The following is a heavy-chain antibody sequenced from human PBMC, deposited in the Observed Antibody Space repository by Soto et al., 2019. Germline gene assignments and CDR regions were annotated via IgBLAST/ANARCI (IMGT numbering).Heavy chain of an antibody. Sequence: ASVKVSWKTSGYTFSSYAIHWVRQAPGQRLEWMGWINVGNGNTEYSQKFQGRVTVTRDTSAGTAYMELSSLRSEDTAVYYCARFRFLEWSFDYWGQGTLVTVSS. CDR3: ARFRFLEWSFDY. D-gene: IGHD3-3*01. J-gene: IGHJ4*02. CDR2: INVGNGNT. V-gene: IGHV1-3*01. CDR1: GYTFSSYA.